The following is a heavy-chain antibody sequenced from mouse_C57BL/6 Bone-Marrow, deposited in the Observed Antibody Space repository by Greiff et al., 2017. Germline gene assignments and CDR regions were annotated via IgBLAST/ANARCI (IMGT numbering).Heavy chain of an antibody. J-gene: IGHJ4*01. CDR1: GYAFTNYL. Sequence: QVQLQQSGAELVRPGPSVKVSCKASGYAFTNYLIEWVKQRPGQGLEWIGVINPGSGGTNYNEKFKGKATLTADKSSSTAYMQLSSLTSEDSAVYFCARGVTTAYYYAMDDWGQGTSVTVSS. V-gene: IGHV1-54*01. CDR3: ARGVTTAYYYAMDD. CDR2: INPGSGGT. D-gene: IGHD2-2*01.